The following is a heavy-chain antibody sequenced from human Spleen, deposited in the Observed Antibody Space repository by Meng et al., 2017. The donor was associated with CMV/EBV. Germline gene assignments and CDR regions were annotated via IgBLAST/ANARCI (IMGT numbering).Heavy chain of an antibody. D-gene: IGHD4-23*01. CDR3: ARDRRIYTGNYPDNYYCYGMDV. J-gene: IGHJ6*02. V-gene: IGHV3-53*01. CDR2: MYSGGST. CDR1: GFTVSSNY. Sequence: GESLKISCAASGFTVSSNYMSWVRQAPGKGLEWVSVMYSGGSTYYADSVKGRFTISRDNSKNTLYLQMNSLRAEDTAVYYCARDRRIYTGNYPDNYYCYGMDVWGQGTTVTVS.